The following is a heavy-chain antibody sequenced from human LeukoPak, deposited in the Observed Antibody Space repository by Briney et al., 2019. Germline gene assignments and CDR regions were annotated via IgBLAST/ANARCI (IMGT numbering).Heavy chain of an antibody. CDR2: IYYSGSS. CDR1: GGSISSYY. J-gene: IGHJ6*03. Sequence: SETLSLTCTVSGGSISSYYWSWIRQPPGKGLHWIGYIYYSGSSNYNPSLKSRVAISVDTSKNQFSLKLSSVTAADTAVYYCARVRGAGLQYYYMDVWGKGTTVTVSS. CDR3: ARVRGAGLQYYYMDV. D-gene: IGHD1-26*01. V-gene: IGHV4-59*01.